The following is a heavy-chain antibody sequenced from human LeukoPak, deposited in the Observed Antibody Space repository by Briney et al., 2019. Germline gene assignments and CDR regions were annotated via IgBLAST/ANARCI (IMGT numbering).Heavy chain of an antibody. J-gene: IGHJ3*02. Sequence: SETLSLTCAVSGGSITSGRYSWSWIRQPPGKGLEWIGYLYLGGSTHYNPSLRTRVTISLDRSKNQLSLNLTSTTAADTAVYYCARASDYGAPRDAFDIWGQGTTVTVSS. CDR1: GGSITSGRYS. CDR3: ARASDYGAPRDAFDI. D-gene: IGHD4-17*01. V-gene: IGHV4-30-2*01. CDR2: LYLGGST.